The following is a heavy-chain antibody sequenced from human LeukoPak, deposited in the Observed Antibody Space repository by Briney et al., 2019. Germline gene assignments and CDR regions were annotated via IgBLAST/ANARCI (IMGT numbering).Heavy chain of an antibody. CDR2: IYHSGST. V-gene: IGHV4-30-2*01. CDR1: GGSISSGGYS. D-gene: IGHD3-10*01. CDR3: AGGYGSGSYFFY. J-gene: IGHJ4*02. Sequence: PSETLSLTCAVSGGSISSGGYSWSWIRQPPGKGLEWIGYIYHSGSTYYNPSLKSRVTISVDRFKNQFSLKLSSVTAADTAVYYCAGGYGSGSYFFYWGQGTLVTVSS.